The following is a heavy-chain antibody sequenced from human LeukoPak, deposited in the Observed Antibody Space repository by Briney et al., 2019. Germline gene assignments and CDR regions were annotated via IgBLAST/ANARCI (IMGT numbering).Heavy chain of an antibody. CDR3: ARGNYFGSGSYRGEAFDY. D-gene: IGHD3-10*01. J-gene: IGHJ4*02. CDR1: GYTFTGYY. V-gene: IGHV1-2*02. Sequence: ASVKVSCKASGYTFTGYYLHWVRQAPGQGLEWMGWTNPNSGGTSYAQKFQGRVTMTRDTSISTAYMELSRLRSDDTAVYFCARGNYFGSGSYRGEAFDYWGQGTLVTVSS. CDR2: TNPNSGGT.